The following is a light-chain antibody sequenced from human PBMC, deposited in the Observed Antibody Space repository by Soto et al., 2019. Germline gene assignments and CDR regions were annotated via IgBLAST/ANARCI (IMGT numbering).Light chain of an antibody. J-gene: IGKJ4*01. CDR2: GAS. V-gene: IGKV3-15*01. CDR1: QSVNSD. CDR3: QQYHNWPRSLT. Sequence: EIVVTQSPATLSVSPGEGATLSCRASQSVNSDLAWYQQKAGQAPRLLIYGASTRATGIPGRFSGSGCGTEFTLTISSLQSEDFAVYYCQQYHNWPRSLTFGGGTKVEIK.